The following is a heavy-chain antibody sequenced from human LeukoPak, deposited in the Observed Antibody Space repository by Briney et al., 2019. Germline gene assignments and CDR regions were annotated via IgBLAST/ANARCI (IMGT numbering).Heavy chain of an antibody. J-gene: IGHJ5*02. V-gene: IGHV5-51*01. D-gene: IGHD2-8*01. CDR1: GYTFTSYW. CDR3: AIQPGVTSS. Sequence: GESLKISCKAFGYTFTSYWIGWVRQMPGKGLEWMGIIYPGDSDTRYSPSFQGQVTISADKSISTAYLQWSSLQASDTATYYCAIQPGVTSSWGQGTLVTVSS. CDR2: IYPGDSDT.